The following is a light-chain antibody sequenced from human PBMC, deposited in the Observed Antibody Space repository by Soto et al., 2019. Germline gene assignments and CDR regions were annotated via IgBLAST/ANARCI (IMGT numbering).Light chain of an antibody. CDR2: DTS. J-gene: IGKJ5*01. CDR3: QQYNKWPLIT. CDR1: QSVSSN. Sequence: EIVMTQSPATLSVSPGEIATLSFSASQSVSSNLAWYQQKHGQAPRLLIYDTSTRATGIPARFSGSGSGTEFILTISSLQSADFAVYYCQQYNKWPLITFGQGTRLEIK. V-gene: IGKV3-15*01.